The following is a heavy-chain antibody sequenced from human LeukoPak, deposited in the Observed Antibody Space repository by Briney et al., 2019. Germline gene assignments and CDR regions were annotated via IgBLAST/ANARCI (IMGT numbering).Heavy chain of an antibody. J-gene: IGHJ4*02. Sequence: PGGSLRLSCAASGFTFSSYSMNWVRQAPGKGLEWVSYISSSSSTIYYADSVKGRFTISRDNAKNSLYLQMNSLRAEDTAVYYCASPGIAAAGGFDYWAREPWSPSPQ. CDR3: ASPGIAAAGGFDY. CDR2: ISSSSSTI. D-gene: IGHD6-13*01. CDR1: GFTFSSYS. V-gene: IGHV3-48*04.